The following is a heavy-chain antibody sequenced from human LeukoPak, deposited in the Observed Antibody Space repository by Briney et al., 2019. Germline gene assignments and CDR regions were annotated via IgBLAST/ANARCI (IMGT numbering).Heavy chain of an antibody. J-gene: IGHJ4*02. Sequence: PGGSLRLSCVASGFTFHSYAMHWVRQAPGKGLEWVAVISYDGSNKYYADSVKGRFTISRDNSKNTLYLQMNSLRAEDTAVYYCAREEAGTHPRGDYWGQGTLVTVSS. CDR3: AREEAGTHPRGDY. CDR1: GFTFHSYA. D-gene: IGHD6-19*01. V-gene: IGHV3-30*04. CDR2: ISYDGSNK.